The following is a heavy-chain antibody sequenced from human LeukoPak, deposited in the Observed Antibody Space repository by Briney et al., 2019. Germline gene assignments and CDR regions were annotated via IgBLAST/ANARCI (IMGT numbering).Heavy chain of an antibody. D-gene: IGHD3-16*02. J-gene: IGHJ4*02. Sequence: GGSLRLSCAASGFTFSSYAMSWVRQAPGKGLEWVSAISGSGGSTYYADSVKGRFTISRDNSKNTLYLQMNSLRAEDAAVYYCAKDLWGASYHYWGQGPLVTVSS. CDR2: ISGSGGST. CDR3: AKDLWGASYHY. CDR1: GFTFSSYA. V-gene: IGHV3-23*01.